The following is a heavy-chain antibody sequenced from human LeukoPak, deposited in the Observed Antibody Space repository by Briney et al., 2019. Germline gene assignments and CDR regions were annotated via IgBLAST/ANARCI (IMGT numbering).Heavy chain of an antibody. CDR2: ISAYNGNT. J-gene: IGHJ4*02. D-gene: IGHD3-10*01. Sequence: ASVNVSCKASGYTFTSYGISWVRQAPGQGLEWMGWISAYNGNTNYAQKLQGRVTMTTDTSTSTAYMELRSLRSDDTAVYYCARWPGHRWFGDYYFDYWGQGTLVTVSS. CDR3: ARWPGHRWFGDYYFDY. CDR1: GYTFTSYG. V-gene: IGHV1-18*01.